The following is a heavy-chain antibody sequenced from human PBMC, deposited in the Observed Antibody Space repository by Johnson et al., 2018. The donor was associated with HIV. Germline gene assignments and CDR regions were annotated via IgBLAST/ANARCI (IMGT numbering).Heavy chain of an antibody. J-gene: IGHJ3*02. D-gene: IGHD2/OR15-2a*01. V-gene: IGHV3-30-3*01. CDR3: ARAFDPRAFDI. CDR2: ISYDGSNK. CDR1: GFTFSSYA. Sequence: QVQLVESGGSVVRPGGSLRLSCAASGFTFSSYAMHWVRQAPGKGLEWVAVISYDGSNKYYADSVKGRFTISRDNSKNTLYLQMNSLRAEDTAVYYCARAFDPRAFDIWGQGTMVTVSS.